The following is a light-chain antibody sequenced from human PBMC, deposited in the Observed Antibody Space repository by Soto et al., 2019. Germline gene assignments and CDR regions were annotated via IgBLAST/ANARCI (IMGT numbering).Light chain of an antibody. CDR1: EGVSTW. J-gene: IGKJ4*01. Sequence: DIQMTQSPSSVSASVGDRVTISCRASEGVSTWLAWYQQKPGKAPNLLIYTASSLQSGVPSRFSGSGSGTDFTLTISSLQPEDFATYYCQQTTTFPLTFGGGTKVEF. CDR2: TAS. V-gene: IGKV1D-12*01. CDR3: QQTTTFPLT.